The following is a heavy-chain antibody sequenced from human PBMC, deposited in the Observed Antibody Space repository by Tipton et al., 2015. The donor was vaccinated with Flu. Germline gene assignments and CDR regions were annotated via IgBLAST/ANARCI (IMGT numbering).Heavy chain of an antibody. D-gene: IGHD3-16*02. Sequence: SGFTFSDYAMHWVRQAPGRGLEWLGRIRGRVDGGTTDYAVPLKGRFTISRDDRKNTLYLQMNNLKTEDTAVYYCVTDYFDYVWGSFRYDSWGQGTQVTVSS. CDR2: IRGRVDGGTT. V-gene: IGHV3-15*01. J-gene: IGHJ4*02. CDR1: GFTFSDYA. CDR3: VTDYFDYVWGSFRYDS.